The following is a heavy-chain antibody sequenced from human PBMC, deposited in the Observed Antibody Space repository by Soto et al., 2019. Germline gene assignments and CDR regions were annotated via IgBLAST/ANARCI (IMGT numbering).Heavy chain of an antibody. V-gene: IGHV3-23*01. CDR2: ISGSGGST. D-gene: IGHD4-17*01. CDR1: GFTFSSYA. Sequence: EVQLLESGGGLVQPGGSLRLSCAASGFTFSSYAMSWVRQAPGKGLEWVSAISGSGGSTYYADSVKGRFTISRDNSKNTLYLQMNSLRAEDTAVYYCAKPDHGAKYYYYYMDVWGKGTTVTVSS. J-gene: IGHJ6*03. CDR3: AKPDHGAKYYYYYMDV.